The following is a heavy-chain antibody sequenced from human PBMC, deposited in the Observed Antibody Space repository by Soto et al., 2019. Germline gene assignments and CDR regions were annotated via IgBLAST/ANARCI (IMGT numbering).Heavy chain of an antibody. Sequence: QVQLEQSAPEVKKPGASMKVSCKASGYTFTTYGISWVRQAPGQGLEWLGWINTHNGNTNYAQNLQGRVIMTADTSTSTAYMELRSPRSDDTAIYYCTREGSAPDYYYGMDAGGQGTTVTVSS. CDR3: TREGSAPDYYYGMDA. J-gene: IGHJ6*02. CDR1: GYTFTTYG. V-gene: IGHV1-18*01. D-gene: IGHD3-16*01. CDR2: INTHNGNT.